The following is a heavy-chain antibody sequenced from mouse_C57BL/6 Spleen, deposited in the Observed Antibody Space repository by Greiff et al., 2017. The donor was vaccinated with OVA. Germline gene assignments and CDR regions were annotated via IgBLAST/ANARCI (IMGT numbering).Heavy chain of an antibody. J-gene: IGHJ4*01. D-gene: IGHD2-5*01. Sequence: ESGPGLVKPSQSLSLTCSVTGYSITSGYYWNWIRQFPGNKLEWMGYISYDGSNNYNPSLKNRISITRDTSKNQFFLKLNSVTTEDTATYYCAREGYSNYDYAMDYWGQGTSVTVSS. CDR3: AREGYSNYDYAMDY. CDR1: GYSITSGYY. CDR2: ISYDGSN. V-gene: IGHV3-6*01.